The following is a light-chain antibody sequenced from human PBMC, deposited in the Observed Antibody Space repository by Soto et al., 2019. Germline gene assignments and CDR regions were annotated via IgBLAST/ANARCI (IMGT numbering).Light chain of an antibody. CDR3: QQYNSYST. CDR2: DAS. Sequence: IQLTQSPSSLSASVGDKATLTCRASEDLSSYLAWYQQKPGKAPKLLIYDASSLESGVPSRFSGSRSGTEFTLTISSLQSEDFATYYCQQYNSYSTFGQGTKVDIK. CDR1: EDLSSY. V-gene: IGKV1-13*02. J-gene: IGKJ1*01.